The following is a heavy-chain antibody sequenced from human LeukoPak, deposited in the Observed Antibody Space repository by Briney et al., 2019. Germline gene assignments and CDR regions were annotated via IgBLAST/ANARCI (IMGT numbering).Heavy chain of an antibody. V-gene: IGHV4-34*01. D-gene: IGHD5-12*01. Sequence: SETLSLTCAVYGGSFSGYYWSWVGQPPGKGGEGMGEINHSGSTNYNPSLTSRVTISVDTSKNQFSLKLSSVTAADTAVYYCARGRENLYIVATRDEYYYGMDVWGQGTTVTVSS. CDR3: ARGRENLYIVATRDEYYYGMDV. CDR2: INHSGST. J-gene: IGHJ6*02. CDR1: GGSFSGYY.